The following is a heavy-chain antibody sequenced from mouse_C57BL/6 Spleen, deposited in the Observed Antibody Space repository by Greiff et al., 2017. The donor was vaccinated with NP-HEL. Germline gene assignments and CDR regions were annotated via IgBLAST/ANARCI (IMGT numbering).Heavy chain of an antibody. CDR3: ARKDGYYAMDY. V-gene: IGHV1-80*01. CDR1: GYAFSSYW. CDR2: IYPGDGDT. Sequence: LQQSGASVKISCKASGYAFSSYWMNWVKQRPGKGLEWIGQIYPGDGDTNYNGKFKGKATLTADKSSSTAYMQVSSLTSEDSAVYFCARKDGYYAMDYWGQGTSVTVSS. J-gene: IGHJ4*01.